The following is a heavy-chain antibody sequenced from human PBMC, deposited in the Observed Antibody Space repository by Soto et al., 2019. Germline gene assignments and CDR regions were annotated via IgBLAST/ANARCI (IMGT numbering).Heavy chain of an antibody. CDR1: GQSFSGHY. V-gene: IGHV4-34*01. J-gene: IGHJ4*02. CDR3: ARGSGIVALPGELEDVKYDD. CDR2: SNESGST. Sequence: QVQLQQWGAGLVKPSETLALSCAVYGQSFSGHYWAWIRQPTGKGLEWLAGSNESGSTYYTPSLKSRVTISTDTSKNQFSLKLSSVSAADTAAYFCARGSGIVALPGELEDVKYDDWGQGTLVNVSS. D-gene: IGHD1-1*01.